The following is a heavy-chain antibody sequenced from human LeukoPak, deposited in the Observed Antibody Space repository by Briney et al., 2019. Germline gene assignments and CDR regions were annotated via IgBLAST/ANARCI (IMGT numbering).Heavy chain of an antibody. V-gene: IGHV4-34*01. CDR2: INHSGST. CDR1: GGSFSGYY. CDR3: ARGPDMTTVTPTNYYYYAMDV. Sequence: PSETLSLTCAVYGGSFSGYYWSWIRQPPGKGLDWIGEINHSGSTNCNPSLKSRVTISVDTSKNQFSLKLSSVTAADTAVYYCARGPDMTTVTPTNYYYYAMDVWGQGTTVTVSS. D-gene: IGHD4-17*01. J-gene: IGHJ6*02.